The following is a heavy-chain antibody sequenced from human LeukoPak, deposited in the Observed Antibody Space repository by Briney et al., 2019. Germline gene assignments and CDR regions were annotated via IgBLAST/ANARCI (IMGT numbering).Heavy chain of an antibody. CDR3: ASALNSRSSSC. J-gene: IGHJ4*02. Sequence: GASVKVSCKASGYRFTDYYMHWMRQAPGQGLEWMGWFNPESGGTNYAQKFQGGVTMTTDTTISTAYMELTRLRSDDTAVYYCASALNSRSSSCWGQGTRVTVSS. D-gene: IGHD6-13*01. CDR1: GYRFTDYY. V-gene: IGHV1-2*02. CDR2: FNPESGGT.